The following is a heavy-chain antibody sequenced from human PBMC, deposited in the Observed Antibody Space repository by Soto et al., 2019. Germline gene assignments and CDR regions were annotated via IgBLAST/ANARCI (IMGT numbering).Heavy chain of an antibody. Sequence: EVKLVESGGGLVQPGGSLRPSCAASGFTFGHYWMHWVRKAPGRGLVWVSRINSDESSRTYADFVKGRFTISRDNARSTLYLQMNSLRAEDTVVYYGARDSSAYDSADGIDYWGLGTLVTVSS. CDR3: ARDSSAYDSADGIDY. CDR2: INSDESSR. D-gene: IGHD1-26*01. CDR1: GFTFGHYW. V-gene: IGHV3-74*01. J-gene: IGHJ4*02.